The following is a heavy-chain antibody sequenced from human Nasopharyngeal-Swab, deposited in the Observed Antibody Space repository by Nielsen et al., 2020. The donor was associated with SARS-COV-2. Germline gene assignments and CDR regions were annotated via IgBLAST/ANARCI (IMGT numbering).Heavy chain of an antibody. CDR1: AYTFTSYG. D-gene: IGHD6-13*01. Sequence: ASAKVSCKASAYTFTSYGISWVRQAPGQGLEWMGWISAYNGNTNYAQKLQGRVTMTTDTSTSTAYMELRSLRSDDTAVDYCARDLLAAADYWGQGTLVTVSS. CDR3: ARDLLAAADY. J-gene: IGHJ4*02. V-gene: IGHV1-18*01. CDR2: ISAYNGNT.